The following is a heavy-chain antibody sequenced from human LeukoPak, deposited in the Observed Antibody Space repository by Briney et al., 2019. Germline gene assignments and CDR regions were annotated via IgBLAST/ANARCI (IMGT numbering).Heavy chain of an antibody. J-gene: IGHJ3*02. CDR2: INPSGGST. D-gene: IGHD2-2*01. CDR1: GYTFTSYY. V-gene: IGHV1-46*01. Sequence: ASVKVSCKASGYTFTSYYMHWVRQAPGQGLEWMGIINPSGGSTSYAQKSQGRVTMTRDTSISTAYMELSRLRSDDTAVYYCARGYCSSTSCYDAFDIWGQGTMVTVSS. CDR3: ARGYCSSTSCYDAFDI.